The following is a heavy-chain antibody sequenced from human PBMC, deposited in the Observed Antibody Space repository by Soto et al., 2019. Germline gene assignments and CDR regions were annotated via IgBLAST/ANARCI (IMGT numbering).Heavy chain of an antibody. J-gene: IGHJ6*02. CDR1: GFTFPYHA. D-gene: IGHD2-2*01. V-gene: IGHV3-23*01. Sequence: GGSLRLSCAASGFTFPYHAMTWVRQAPGKGLEWVSTISESGDTPYYAGSVQGRFTSSRDNAKNSLYLQLSSLGAEDTAVYYWAREGFYAMDVWGQGTTVTVSS. CDR2: ISESGDTP. CDR3: AREGFYAMDV.